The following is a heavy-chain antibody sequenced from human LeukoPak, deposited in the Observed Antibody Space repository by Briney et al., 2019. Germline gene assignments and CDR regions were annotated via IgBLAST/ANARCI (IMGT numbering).Heavy chain of an antibody. J-gene: IGHJ4*02. CDR3: AREGRYDILTGYYPLNN. CDR2: IYIDGKT. V-gene: IGHV3-66*02. D-gene: IGHD3-9*01. Sequence: GGSLRLSCAASGFTVSTNFMSWVRLAPGKGLECVSVIYIDGKTFYADSVKGRFTISRDNPRNTLYLQMDSLRPEDTAVYYCAREGRYDILTGYYPLNNWGQGARVTVSS. CDR1: GFTVSTNF.